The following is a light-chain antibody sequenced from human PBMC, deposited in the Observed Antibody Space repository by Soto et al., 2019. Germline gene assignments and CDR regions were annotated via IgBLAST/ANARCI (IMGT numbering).Light chain of an antibody. Sequence: SYELTQPPSVSVSPGQTANIICSGDKLEDKYVHWYRQRPGQSPVLVIYQDHQRPSGIPERFSGSNSGNTATLTISGAQAMDEADYYCQAWDTTTVVFGGGTKLTVL. CDR2: QDH. J-gene: IGLJ2*01. CDR1: KLEDKY. CDR3: QAWDTTTVV. V-gene: IGLV3-1*01.